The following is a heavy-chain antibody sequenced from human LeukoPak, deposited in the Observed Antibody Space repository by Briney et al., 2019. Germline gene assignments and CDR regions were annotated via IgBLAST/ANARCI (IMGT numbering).Heavy chain of an antibody. J-gene: IGHJ4*02. CDR1: GGSISNSDYY. D-gene: IGHD6-13*01. CDR2: IYYSGST. Sequence: SETLSLTCTVSGGSISNSDYYWAWIRQPPGKGLEWIGSIYYSGSTYYNPSLKSRGTISVDMSKKQLSLRLNSVTAADTAVYYCARDSSSWSGYFDYWGQGTLVTVSS. CDR3: ARDSSSWSGYFDY. V-gene: IGHV4-39*02.